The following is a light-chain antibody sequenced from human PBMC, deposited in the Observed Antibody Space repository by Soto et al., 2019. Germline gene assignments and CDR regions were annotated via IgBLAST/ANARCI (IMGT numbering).Light chain of an antibody. Sequence: QSVLTQPRSVSGSPGQSVTISCTGTSTDVGSYNYVSWYQQHPGKAPKLMIYDVTKRPSGVPDRFSGSKSGNTASLNISGLQAEDEADYYCCSYAGSYTLVFGGGTKVTVL. CDR1: STDVGSYNY. J-gene: IGLJ2*01. CDR3: CSYAGSYTLV. CDR2: DVT. V-gene: IGLV2-11*01.